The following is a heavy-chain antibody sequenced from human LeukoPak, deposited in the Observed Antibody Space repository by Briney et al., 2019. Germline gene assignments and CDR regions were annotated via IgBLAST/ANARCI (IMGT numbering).Heavy chain of an antibody. J-gene: IGHJ6*03. CDR1: GGSFSGYY. Sequence: SETLSLTCAVYGGSFSGYYWSWIRQPPGKGLEWIGEINHSGSTNYNPSLKSRVTISVDTSKNQFSLKLSSVTAADTAVYYCARSRFYYMDVWGKGTTVTVSS. CDR2: INHSGST. CDR3: ARSRFYYMDV. V-gene: IGHV4-34*01.